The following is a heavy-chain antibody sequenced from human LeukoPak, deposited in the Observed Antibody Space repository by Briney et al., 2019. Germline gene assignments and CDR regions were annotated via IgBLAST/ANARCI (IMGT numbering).Heavy chain of an antibody. Sequence: GASVKVSCKASGYTFTGYYMHWVRQAPGQGLEWMGWINPNSGGTNYAQKFQGRVTMTRDTSISTAYMELSRLRSDDTAVYYCARDRSSTSSLLDPWGQGTLVTVSS. CDR1: GYTFTGYY. D-gene: IGHD2-2*01. CDR3: ARDRSSTSSLLDP. V-gene: IGHV1-2*02. CDR2: INPNSGGT. J-gene: IGHJ5*02.